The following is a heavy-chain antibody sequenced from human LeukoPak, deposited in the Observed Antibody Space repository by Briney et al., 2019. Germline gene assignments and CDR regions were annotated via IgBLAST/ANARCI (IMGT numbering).Heavy chain of an antibody. CDR2: IKEDGSDK. Sequence: GGSLRLSCAASGFTLSNYWMSWVRQTPGKGLEWVANIKEDGSDKYYVDSLKGRFTISRDNAKNSLYLQMNSLRAEDTAVYYCAKDRTRQAYWGQGTLVTVSS. D-gene: IGHD3-3*01. CDR3: AKDRTRQAY. CDR1: GFTLSNYW. J-gene: IGHJ4*02. V-gene: IGHV3-7*03.